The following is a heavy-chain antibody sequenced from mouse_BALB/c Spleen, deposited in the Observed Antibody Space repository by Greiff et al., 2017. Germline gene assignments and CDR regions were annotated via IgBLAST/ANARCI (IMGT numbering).Heavy chain of an antibody. J-gene: IGHJ2*01. V-gene: IGHV1-52*01. CDR2: IDPYDSET. CDR1: GYTFTSYW. Sequence: QVQLKESGAELVRPGASVKLSCKASGYTFTSYWMNWVKQRPEQGLEWIGRIDPYDSETHYKQKFKDKAILTVDKSSSTAYMQLSSLTSEDSAVYYCARSRASTVVDYWGQGTTLTVSS. D-gene: IGHD1-1*01. CDR3: ARSRASTVVDY.